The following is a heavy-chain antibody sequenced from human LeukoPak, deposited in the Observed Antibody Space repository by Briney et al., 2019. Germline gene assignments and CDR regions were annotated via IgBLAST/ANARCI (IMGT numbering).Heavy chain of an antibody. J-gene: IGHJ6*03. D-gene: IGHD1-26*01. CDR1: GGSISSGDYY. CDR3: ARVNFGGATQNYYYYYYMDV. CDR2: IYYTGST. V-gene: IGHV4-30-4*08. Sequence: PSETLSLTCTVSGGSISSGDYYWSWIRQRPGKGLEWIGYIYYTGSTYYNPSLKSRVTISVDTSKNQFSLKLSSVTAADTAVYYCARVNFGGATQNYYYYYYMDVWGKGTTVTVSS.